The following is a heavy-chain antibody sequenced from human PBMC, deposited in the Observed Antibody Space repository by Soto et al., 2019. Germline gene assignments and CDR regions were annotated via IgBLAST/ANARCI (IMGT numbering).Heavy chain of an antibody. CDR3: ARVGPGRHGSDIDP. CDR1: GGSFSGYC. Sequence: QVQLQQWGAGLLKPSETLSLTCAVYGGSFSGYCWSWIRQPPGKGLEWIGEINHSGSTNYNPSLKRRVTISVDTSKNQFSLKLSSVTAADTAVYYCARVGPGRHGSDIDPWGQGTLVTVSS. CDR2: INHSGST. J-gene: IGHJ5*02. D-gene: IGHD3-10*01. V-gene: IGHV4-34*01.